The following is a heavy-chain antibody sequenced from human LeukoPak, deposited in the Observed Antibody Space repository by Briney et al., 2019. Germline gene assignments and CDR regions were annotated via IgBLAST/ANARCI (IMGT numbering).Heavy chain of an antibody. J-gene: IGHJ6*03. CDR2: IYTSGST. CDR3: ARDRSSTLLHYYMDV. Sequence: PSETLSLTCTVSGDSISSYYWSWIRQPAGKGLEWIGRIYTSGSTNYNPSLKSRVTMSVDTSKNQFSLKLSSVTAADTAVYYCARDRSSTLLHYYMDVWGKGTTVTVSS. V-gene: IGHV4-4*07. CDR1: GDSISSYY. D-gene: IGHD2-2*01.